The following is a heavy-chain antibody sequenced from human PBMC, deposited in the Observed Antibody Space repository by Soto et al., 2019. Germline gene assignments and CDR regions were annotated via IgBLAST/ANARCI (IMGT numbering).Heavy chain of an antibody. J-gene: IGHJ6*02. CDR2: IYYSGST. D-gene: IGHD3-22*01. Sequence: SETLSLTCTVSGGSISSYYWSWIRQPPGKGLEWIGYIYYSGSTNYNPSLKSRVTTSVDTSKNQFSLKLSSVTAADTAVYYCARHPSRRYYDSSGYYYPLVYGMDVWGQGTTVTVSS. V-gene: IGHV4-59*08. CDR3: ARHPSRRYYDSSGYYYPLVYGMDV. CDR1: GGSISSYY.